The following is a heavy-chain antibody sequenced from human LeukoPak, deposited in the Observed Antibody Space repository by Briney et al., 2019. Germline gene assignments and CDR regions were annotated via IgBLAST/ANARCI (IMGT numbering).Heavy chain of an antibody. Sequence: ASVKVSCKASGYTFTGYYMHWVRQAPGQGLEWMGWINPNSGGTNYAQKFQGRVTMTRDTSISTAYMELSRLRSDDTAVYYCARAGVGYCSGGSCYALDYWGQGTLVTVSS. J-gene: IGHJ4*02. D-gene: IGHD2-15*01. V-gene: IGHV1-2*02. CDR1: GYTFTGYY. CDR2: INPNSGGT. CDR3: ARAGVGYCSGGSCYALDY.